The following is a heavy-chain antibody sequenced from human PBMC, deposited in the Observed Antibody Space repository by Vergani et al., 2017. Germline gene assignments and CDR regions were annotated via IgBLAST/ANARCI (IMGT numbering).Heavy chain of an antibody. D-gene: IGHD5-18*01. V-gene: IGHV4-34*01. CDR1: GGSFSGYY. J-gene: IGHJ1*01. CDR3: ARGGYSYGYRGGLEYFQH. Sequence: QVQLQRWGAGLLKPSETLSLTCAVYGGSFSGYYWSWIRQPPGKGLEWIGEINHSGSTNYNPSLKSRVTISVDTSKNQFSLKQSAVTAADTAVYYCARGGYSYGYRGGLEYFQHWGQGTLVTVSS. CDR2: INHSGST.